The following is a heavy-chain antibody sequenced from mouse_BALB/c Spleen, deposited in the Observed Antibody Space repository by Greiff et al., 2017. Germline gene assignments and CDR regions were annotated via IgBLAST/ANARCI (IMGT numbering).Heavy chain of an antibody. J-gene: IGHJ4*01. CDR3: ARGGYGNFYYYAMDY. CDR2: ISSGGST. CDR1: GFTFSSYA. V-gene: IGHV5-6-5*01. Sequence: DVKLVESGGGLVKPGGSLKLSCAASGFTFSSYAMSWVRQTPEKRLEWVASISSGGSTYYPDSVKGRFTISRDNARNILYLQMSSLRSEDTAMYYCARGGYGNFYYYAMDYWGQGTSVTVSS. D-gene: IGHD2-1*01.